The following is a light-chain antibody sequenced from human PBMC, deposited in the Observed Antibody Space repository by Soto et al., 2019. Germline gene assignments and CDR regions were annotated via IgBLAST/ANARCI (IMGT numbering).Light chain of an antibody. Sequence: QSALTQPACVSGSPGQSITIPCTGTSSDVGSYNLVSWYQQHPGKAPKLMIYEGSKRPSGVSNRFSGSKSGNTASLTISGLQAEDEADYYCCSYAGSSTLYVFGTGTKLTVL. V-gene: IGLV2-23*01. CDR3: CSYAGSSTLYV. J-gene: IGLJ1*01. CDR1: SSDVGSYNL. CDR2: EGS.